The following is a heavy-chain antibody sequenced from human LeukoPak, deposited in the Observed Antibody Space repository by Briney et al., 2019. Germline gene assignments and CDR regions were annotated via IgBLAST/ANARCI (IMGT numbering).Heavy chain of an antibody. V-gene: IGHV4-59*01. D-gene: IGHD2-8*01. Sequence: SETLSLTCTVSGGSSSSYYWSWIRQPPGKGLEWIGYIYYSGSTNYNPSLKSRVTISVDTSKNQFSLKLSSVTAADTAVYYCARHHCSNGVCSYGMDVWGQGTTVTVSS. J-gene: IGHJ6*02. CDR2: IYYSGST. CDR1: GGSSSSYY. CDR3: ARHHCSNGVCSYGMDV.